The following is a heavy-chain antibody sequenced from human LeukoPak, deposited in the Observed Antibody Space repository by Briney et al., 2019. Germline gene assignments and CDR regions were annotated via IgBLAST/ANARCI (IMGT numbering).Heavy chain of an antibody. V-gene: IGHV4-4*07. J-gene: IGHJ3*02. CDR2: IYTSGST. CDR1: GGSISNYY. D-gene: IGHD1-26*01. Sequence: SETLSLTCTVSGGSISNYYWSWIRQPAGKGLEWIGRIYTSGSTNYNSSLKSRLTMSVDTSKNQFSLKLGSVTAADTAVYYCARLRPMGGSFPDSFDIWGQGTMVTVSS. CDR3: ARLRPMGGSFPDSFDI.